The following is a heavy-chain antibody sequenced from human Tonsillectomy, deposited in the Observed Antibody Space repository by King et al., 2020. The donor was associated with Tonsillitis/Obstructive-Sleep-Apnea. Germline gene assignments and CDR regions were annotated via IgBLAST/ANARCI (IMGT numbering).Heavy chain of an antibody. J-gene: IGHJ5*02. D-gene: IGHD4-17*01. CDR3: ARESDGGEETTSWFDP. V-gene: IGHV1-69*10. CDR1: GGTFSSYA. Sequence: VQLVESGAEVKKPGSSVKVSCKASGGTFSSYAISWVRQAPGQGLEWMGGIIPILGIANYAQKFQGRVTITADKSTSTAYMELSSLRSEDTAVYYCARESDGGEETTSWFDPWGQGTLVTVSS. CDR2: IIPILGIA.